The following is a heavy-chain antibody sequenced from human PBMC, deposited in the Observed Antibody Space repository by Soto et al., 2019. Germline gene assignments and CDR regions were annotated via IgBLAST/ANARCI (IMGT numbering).Heavy chain of an antibody. CDR3: TRRLSRWLKSEEDPREDFDY. CDR1: GYIFASHD. D-gene: IGHD3-16*02. Sequence: QVRLVQSGAEVKKPGASVKVSCKTSGYIFASHDINWVRQASGQGLEWMGWMNPTSGNTGYAQKFQDRVPLTRDTSMNTAYMELSSLRSDDTAVYYCTRRLSRWLKSEEDPREDFDYWGQGTLVSVAS. J-gene: IGHJ4*02. CDR2: MNPTSGNT. V-gene: IGHV1-8*01.